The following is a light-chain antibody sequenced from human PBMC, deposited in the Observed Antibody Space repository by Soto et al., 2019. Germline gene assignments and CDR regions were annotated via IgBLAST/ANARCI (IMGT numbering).Light chain of an antibody. CDR3: QQYATSPLT. CDR1: QSVAKNY. J-gene: IGKJ4*01. CDR2: DAS. V-gene: IGKV3-20*01. Sequence: EIVLTQSPGTLSLSPGERASLSCRASQSVAKNYLAWYQQKPGQALRLLISDASSRATGIPDRFSGSGSGTDFTLTISRLEAEDFAVYFCQQYATSPLTFGEGPRWRSN.